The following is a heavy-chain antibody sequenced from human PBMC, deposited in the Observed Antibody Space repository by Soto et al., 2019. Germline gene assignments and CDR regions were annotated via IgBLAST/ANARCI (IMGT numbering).Heavy chain of an antibody. CDR1: GFTFSSYV. D-gene: IGHD2-15*01. CDR3: ARAGCDGGSCYTLVGLRYGMDV. V-gene: IGHV3-30-3*01. Sequence: QVQLVESGGGVVQPGRSLRLSRAASGFTFSSYVMHWVRQAPGKGLEWVAIISYDGNNKYYADSVKGRFTISRDNSKNTLYLQMNSLRAEDTAVYYCARAGCDGGSCYTLVGLRYGMDVWGQGTTVTVSS. J-gene: IGHJ6*02. CDR2: ISYDGNNK.